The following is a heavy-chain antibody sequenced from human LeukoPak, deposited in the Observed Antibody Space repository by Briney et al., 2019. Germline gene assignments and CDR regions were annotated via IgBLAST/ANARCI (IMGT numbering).Heavy chain of an antibody. CDR3: ARPAEYCSSTSCYSGDFDY. V-gene: IGHV3-74*01. CDR1: GFTFSSYW. J-gene: IGHJ4*02. CDR2: INSDGSST. Sequence: GGSLRLSCAASGFTFSSYWMHWVRQAPGKGLMWVSRINSDGSSTSYADSVKGRFTISRDNAKNTLYLQMNSLRAEDTAVYYCARPAEYCSSTSCYSGDFDYWGQGTLVTVSS. D-gene: IGHD2-2*01.